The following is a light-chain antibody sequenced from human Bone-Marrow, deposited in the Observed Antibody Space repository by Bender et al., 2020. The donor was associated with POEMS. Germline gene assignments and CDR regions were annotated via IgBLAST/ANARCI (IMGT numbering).Light chain of an antibody. Sequence: QSALTQPASVSGSPGQSITISCTGISSDVGGYKYVSWYQQHPGKAPKLMIYEVSKRPSGVSNRFSGSKSGNTASLTISGLQAEDEADYYCSSYTTPTPLFGGGTKVTVL. J-gene: IGLJ3*02. CDR1: SSDVGGYKY. CDR3: SSYTTPTPL. CDR2: EVS. V-gene: IGLV2-14*01.